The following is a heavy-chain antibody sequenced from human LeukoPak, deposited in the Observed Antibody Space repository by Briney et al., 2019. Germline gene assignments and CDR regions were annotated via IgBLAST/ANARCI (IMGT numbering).Heavy chain of an antibody. J-gene: IGHJ4*02. CDR1: GGSISSGGYS. CDR2: IYHSGST. V-gene: IGHV4-30-2*01. CDR3: ARGPLSAAGPGYFDC. D-gene: IGHD6-13*01. Sequence: SETLSLTCAVSGGSISSGGYSWSWIRQPPGKGLEWIGYIYHSGSTYYNPSLKSRVTISVDRSKNQFSLKLSSVTAADTAVYYCARGPLSAAGPGYFDCWGQGTLVTVSS.